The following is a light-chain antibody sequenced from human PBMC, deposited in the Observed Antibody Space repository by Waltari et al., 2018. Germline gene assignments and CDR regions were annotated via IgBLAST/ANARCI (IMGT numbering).Light chain of an antibody. CDR3: MQAFQSRT. CDR2: LGS. V-gene: IGKV2-28*01. Sequence: DIVMTQSPLSLPVTPGEPASISCRSNQSLLHSNGFNYLDWFLQKPGQSPQLLIYLGSNRDFGVPDRFSGSGSGTDFTLKISRVEAEDVGVFYCMQAFQSRTFGQGPKVEIK. J-gene: IGKJ1*01. CDR1: QSLLHSNGFNY.